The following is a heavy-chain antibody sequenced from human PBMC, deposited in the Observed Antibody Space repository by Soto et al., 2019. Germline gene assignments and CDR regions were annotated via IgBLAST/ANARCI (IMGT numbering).Heavy chain of an antibody. J-gene: IGHJ4*02. Sequence: PGGSLRLSCAASGFTFRSYAMHWVRQAPGKGLEWVAVISYDESDKYYADSLKGRFTISRDNSKNTLYLQMNSLRGEDTAVYYCARDLSVAGPDYWRQRTLVTVPS. CDR2: ISYDESDK. V-gene: IGHV3-30*03. CDR3: ARDLSVAGPDY. D-gene: IGHD6-19*01. CDR1: GFTFRSYA.